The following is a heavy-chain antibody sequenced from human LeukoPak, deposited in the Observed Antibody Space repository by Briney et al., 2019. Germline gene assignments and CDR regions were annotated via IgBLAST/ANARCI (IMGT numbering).Heavy chain of an antibody. D-gene: IGHD3-22*01. V-gene: IGHV3-48*02. CDR3: AREGHYYDSSGSYQLAAFDI. J-gene: IGHJ3*02. CDR1: GFTFSNYG. Sequence: GSLRLSCTASGFTFSNYGMNWVRQAPGKGLEWVSFIGPSESATYYADSVKGRFTISRDNAKNSLYLQMNSLRDEDTAVYYCAREGHYYDSSGSYQLAAFDIWGQGTMVTVSS. CDR2: IGPSESAT.